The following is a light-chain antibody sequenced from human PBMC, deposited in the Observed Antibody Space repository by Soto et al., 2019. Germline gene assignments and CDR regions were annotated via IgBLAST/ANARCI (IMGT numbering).Light chain of an antibody. CDR2: DVS. CDR3: QQYYSYPLIT. CDR1: QSIGTW. J-gene: IGKJ5*01. V-gene: IGKV1-5*01. Sequence: DIQMTQSPSTLSASVGDGVTITCRASQSIGTWLAWYQQKPGKAPKVLIYDVSTLKSGVPSRFSGSASATEFTLTISCLQSEDFATYYCQQYYSYPLITFGQGTRLEI.